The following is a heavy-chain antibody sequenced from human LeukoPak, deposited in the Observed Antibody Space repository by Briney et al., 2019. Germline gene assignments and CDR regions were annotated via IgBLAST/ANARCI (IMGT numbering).Heavy chain of an antibody. CDR1: GFTFSSYA. Sequence: GGSLRLSCAASGFTFSSYAMSWVRQAPGKGLEWVSAISGSGATTYYADSVKGRFTISRDNSKNTLYLQMNSLRAEDTAVYYCAKATPGYYYDSSGWFVGLDYWGQGTLVTVSS. D-gene: IGHD3-22*01. J-gene: IGHJ4*02. V-gene: IGHV3-23*01. CDR3: AKATPGYYYDSSGWFVGLDY. CDR2: ISGSGATT.